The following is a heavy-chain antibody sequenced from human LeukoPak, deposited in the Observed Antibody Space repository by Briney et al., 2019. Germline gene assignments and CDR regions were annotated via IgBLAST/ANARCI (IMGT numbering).Heavy chain of an antibody. V-gene: IGHV3-21*01. CDR2: IDPSSTYI. J-gene: IGHJ4*02. D-gene: IGHD2-2*01. CDR3: ARAPTVLVGYCSSSSRQADY. CDR1: GFIVSSNY. Sequence: GGSLRLSCAASGFIVSSNYMNWVRQAPGKGLEWVSAIDPSSTYIYYADSVKGRFTISRDNAENSLYLQMNSLRVEDTAVYYCARAPTVLVGYCSSSSRQADYWGQGTLVTVSS.